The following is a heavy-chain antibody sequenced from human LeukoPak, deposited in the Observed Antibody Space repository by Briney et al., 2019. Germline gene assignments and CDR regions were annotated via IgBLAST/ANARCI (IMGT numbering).Heavy chain of an antibody. D-gene: IGHD4-17*01. Sequence: SETLSLTCAVYGGSFSGYYWSWIRQPPGKGLEWIGEINHSGSTNYNPSLKSRVTISVDTSKNQFSLKLSSVTAADTAVYYCARIGGGFSYGDGWFDPWGQGTLVTVSS. J-gene: IGHJ5*02. CDR2: INHSGST. CDR1: GGSFSGYY. V-gene: IGHV4-34*01. CDR3: ARIGGGFSYGDGWFDP.